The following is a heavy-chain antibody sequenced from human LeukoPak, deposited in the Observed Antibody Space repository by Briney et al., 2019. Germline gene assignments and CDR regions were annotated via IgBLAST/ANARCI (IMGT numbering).Heavy chain of an antibody. CDR2: ISGSGGST. J-gene: IGHJ5*02. V-gene: IGHV3-23*01. Sequence: PGGSLRLSCAASGFTFSIYAMSWVRQAPGKGLEWVSAISGSGGSTYYADSVKGRFTISRDNSKNTLYLQMNSLRAEDTAVYYCAKDRGSSTTPRPNWFDPWGQGTLVTVSS. D-gene: IGHD2-2*01. CDR1: GFTFSIYA. CDR3: AKDRGSSTTPRPNWFDP.